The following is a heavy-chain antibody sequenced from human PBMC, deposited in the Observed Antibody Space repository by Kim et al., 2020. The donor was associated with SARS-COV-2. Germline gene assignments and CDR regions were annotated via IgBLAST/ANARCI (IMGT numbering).Heavy chain of an antibody. D-gene: IGHD6-19*01. J-gene: IGHJ4*02. V-gene: IGHV1-18*01. CDR3: ARQAVAGSFDY. CDR1: GYTFGSYG. Sequence: ASVKVSCKTSGYTFGSYGLIWVRQAPGQGLEWMGWISGFNGNTNYAQKFQGRVTMTTDTSTSTAYMELRRLRVDDTAVYYCARQAVAGSFDYWGQGTRVT. CDR2: ISGFNGNT.